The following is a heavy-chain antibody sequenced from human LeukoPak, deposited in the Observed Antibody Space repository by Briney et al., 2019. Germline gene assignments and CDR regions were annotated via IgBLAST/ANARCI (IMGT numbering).Heavy chain of an antibody. CDR1: GGSFSGYY. CDR2: INHSGST. D-gene: IGHD3-10*01. J-gene: IGHJ6*03. Sequence: PSETLSLTCAVYGGSFSGYYWSWIRQPPGKGLEWIGEINHSGSTNYNPSLKSRVTISVDTSKNQFSLKLSSVTAADTAVYYCARHGRRGGSGSYYTWHYMDVWGKGTTVTISS. V-gene: IGHV4-34*01. CDR3: ARHGRRGGSGSYYTWHYMDV.